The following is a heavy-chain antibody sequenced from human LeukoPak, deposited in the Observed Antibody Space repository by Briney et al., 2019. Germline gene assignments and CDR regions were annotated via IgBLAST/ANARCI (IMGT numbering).Heavy chain of an antibody. J-gene: IGHJ4*02. CDR1: GGSISSYY. D-gene: IGHD3-22*01. Sequence: SETLSLTCTVSGGSISSYYWSWIRQPAGKGLEWIGYIYYSGSTNYNPSLKSRVTTSVDTSKNQFSLKLSSVTAADTAVYYCARARRIYYDSSGHFLHYFDYWGQGTLVTVSS. V-gene: IGHV4-59*01. CDR3: ARARRIYYDSSGHFLHYFDY. CDR2: IYYSGST.